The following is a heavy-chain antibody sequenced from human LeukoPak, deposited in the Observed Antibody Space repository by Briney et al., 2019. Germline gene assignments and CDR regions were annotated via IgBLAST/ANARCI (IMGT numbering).Heavy chain of an antibody. CDR2: IYYSGST. Sequence: KPSETLSLTCTVSGGSISSYYWSWIRQPPGKGLEWIGYIYYSGSTNYNPSLKSRVTISVDTSKNQFSLKLSSVTAADMAVYYCARVGSSWYGGDYYFDYWGQGTLVTVSS. V-gene: IGHV4-59*01. J-gene: IGHJ4*02. D-gene: IGHD6-13*01. CDR3: ARVGSSWYGGDYYFDY. CDR1: GGSISSYY.